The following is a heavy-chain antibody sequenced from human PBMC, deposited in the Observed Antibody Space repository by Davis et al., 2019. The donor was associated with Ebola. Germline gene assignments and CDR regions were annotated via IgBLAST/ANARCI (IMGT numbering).Heavy chain of an antibody. J-gene: IGHJ6*02. CDR2: ISWNSGSI. Sequence: SLKISCAASGFTFDDYAMHWVRQAPGKGLEWVSGISWNSGSIGYADSVKGRFTISRDNAKNSLYLQMNSLRDEDTAVYYCAKSLAARWLDYYGMDVWGQGTTVTVSS. D-gene: IGHD6-19*01. CDR1: GFTFDDYA. CDR3: AKSLAARWLDYYGMDV. V-gene: IGHV3-9*01.